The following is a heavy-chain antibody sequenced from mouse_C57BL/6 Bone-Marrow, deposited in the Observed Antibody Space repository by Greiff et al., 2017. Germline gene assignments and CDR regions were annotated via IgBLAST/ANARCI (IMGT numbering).Heavy chain of an antibody. CDR3: ARKKENGYEGFAY. V-gene: IGHV2-2*01. Sequence: VQLVESGPGLVQPSQSLSITCTVSGFSLTSYGVHWVRQSPGKGLAWLGVIWSGGSTDYNAAFISRLSISKDNSKSQVFFKRNRLQADDTAIYYCARKKENGYEGFAYWGQGTLVTVSA. CDR2: IWSGGST. D-gene: IGHD2-2*01. CDR1: GFSLTSYG. J-gene: IGHJ3*01.